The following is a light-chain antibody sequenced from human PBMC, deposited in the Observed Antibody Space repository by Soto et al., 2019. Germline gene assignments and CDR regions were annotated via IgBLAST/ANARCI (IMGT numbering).Light chain of an antibody. CDR2: AAS. V-gene: IGKV1-39*01. J-gene: IGKJ1*01. Sequence: DIQMTQSPSSLSASVGDRVTIACRASQNIFTYLSWYQQKQGKAPKLLIYAASSLQSGVPSRFSGTGSGTNFTLIISSLQPEDFATYSCQQTLSIPWTFGQGTKVGVK. CDR3: QQTLSIPWT. CDR1: QNIFTY.